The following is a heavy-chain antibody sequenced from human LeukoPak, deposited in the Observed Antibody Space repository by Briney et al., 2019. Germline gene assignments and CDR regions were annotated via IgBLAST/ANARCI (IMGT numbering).Heavy chain of an antibody. J-gene: IGHJ4*02. Sequence: SETLSLTCTVSGGSISSYYWSWIRQPPGKGLEWIGYIYYSGSTNYNPSLKSRVAISVDTSKNQFSLKLSSVTAADTAVYYCARDFPYGSGSYYNYPIQSFDYWGQGTLVTVSS. CDR2: IYYSGST. CDR1: GGSISSYY. V-gene: IGHV4-59*01. CDR3: ARDFPYGSGSYYNYPIQSFDY. D-gene: IGHD3-10*01.